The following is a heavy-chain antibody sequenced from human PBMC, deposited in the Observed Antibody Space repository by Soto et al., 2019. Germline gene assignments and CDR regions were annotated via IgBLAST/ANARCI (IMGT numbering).Heavy chain of an antibody. V-gene: IGHV4-34*01. CDR3: ARGTYMKPAQNDYGGKNAFDI. CDR2: INHSGST. Sequence: QVQLQQWGAGLLKPSETLSLTCAVYGGSFSGYYWSWIRQPPGKGLEWIGEINHSGSTNYNPSLKSRVTISVDTSKNQFSLKLRYVTAADTAVYYCARGTYMKPAQNDYGGKNAFDIWGQGTMVTVSS. J-gene: IGHJ3*02. CDR1: GGSFSGYY. D-gene: IGHD4-17*01.